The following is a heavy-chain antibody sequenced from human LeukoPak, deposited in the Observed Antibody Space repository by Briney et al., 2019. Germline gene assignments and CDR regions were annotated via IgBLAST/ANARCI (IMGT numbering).Heavy chain of an antibody. CDR1: GGTFSSYA. CDR3: ATGSGFFDYGDYPQRW. CDR2: FDPEDGET. D-gene: IGHD4-17*01. Sequence: ASVKVSCKASGGTFSSYAISWVRQAPGKGLEWMGGFDPEDGETIYAQKFQGRVTMTEDTSTDTAYMELSSLRSEDTAVYYCATGSGFFDYGDYPQRWWGQGTLVTVSS. J-gene: IGHJ4*02. V-gene: IGHV1-24*01.